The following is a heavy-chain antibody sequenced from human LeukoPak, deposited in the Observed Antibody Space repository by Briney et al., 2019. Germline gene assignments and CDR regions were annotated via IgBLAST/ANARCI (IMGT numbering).Heavy chain of an antibody. Sequence: SGGSLRLSCAASGFTFSDYYMSWIRQAPGKGLEWVSYISSSGSTIYYADSVKGRFTISRDNAKNSLYLQMNSLRAEDTAVYYCAREEEYYYDSSGYYYPDAFDIWGQGTMVTVSS. J-gene: IGHJ3*02. D-gene: IGHD3-22*01. CDR3: AREEEYYYDSSGYYYPDAFDI. CDR2: ISSSGSTI. CDR1: GFTFSDYY. V-gene: IGHV3-11*01.